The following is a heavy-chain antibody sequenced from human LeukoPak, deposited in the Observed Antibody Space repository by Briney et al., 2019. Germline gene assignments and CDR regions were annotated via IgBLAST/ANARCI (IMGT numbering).Heavy chain of an antibody. Sequence: ASVKVSCKASGYTFTGYYIHWVRQAPGQGLEWMGRINPDSGGTNYAQKFQGGVTMTRDTSISTAYMELSRLRSDDTAVYYCARDGLGGSGAFDIWGQGTMVTVSS. J-gene: IGHJ3*02. CDR1: GYTFTGYY. V-gene: IGHV1-2*06. CDR3: ARDGLGGSGAFDI. D-gene: IGHD3-16*01. CDR2: INPDSGGT.